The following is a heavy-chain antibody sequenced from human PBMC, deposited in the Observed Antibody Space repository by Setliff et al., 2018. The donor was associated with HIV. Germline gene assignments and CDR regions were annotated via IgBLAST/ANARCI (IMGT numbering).Heavy chain of an antibody. Sequence: PSETLSLTCAVYGGSLSSFSWTWIRQAPGKGLEWIGEVDHSGKSKENPSLRSRVSISVDTSKNQFSLKLRSVTAADTAVYYCARVDGYTLRIDYWGLGTLVTVSS. D-gene: IGHD5-12*01. CDR3: ARVDGYTLRIDY. V-gene: IGHV4-34*01. J-gene: IGHJ4*02. CDR2: VDHSGKS. CDR1: GGSLSSFS.